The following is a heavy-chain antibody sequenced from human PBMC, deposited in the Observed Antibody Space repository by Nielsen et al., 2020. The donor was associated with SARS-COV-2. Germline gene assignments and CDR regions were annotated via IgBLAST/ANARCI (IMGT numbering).Heavy chain of an antibody. CDR1: GGSISSSSYY. D-gene: IGHD2-15*01. CDR2: IYYSGST. V-gene: IGHV4-39*01. Sequence: SETLSLTCTVSGGSISSSSYYWGWIRQPPGKGLEWIGSIYYSGSTYYNPSLKSRVTISVDTSKNQFSLKLSSVTAADTAVYYCARQVGWYYFDYWGQGTLVTVSS. CDR3: ARQVGWYYFDY. J-gene: IGHJ4*02.